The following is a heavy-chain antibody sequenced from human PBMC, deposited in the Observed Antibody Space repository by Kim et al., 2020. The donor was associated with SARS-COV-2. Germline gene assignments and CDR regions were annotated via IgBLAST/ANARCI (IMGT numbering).Heavy chain of an antibody. D-gene: IGHD1-26*01. CDR2: ISWDGTRT. V-gene: IGHV3-23*01. CDR1: GFTFSTSP. CDR3: AKGGINSGFDY. J-gene: IGHJ4*02. Sequence: GGSLRLSCAASGFTFSTSPMGWVRQAPGKGLEWVSRISWDGTRTYYADSVKGRVTMSSDKSRNTLYLHMNNLRVEDTAVYYCAKGGINSGFDYWGQGTQV.